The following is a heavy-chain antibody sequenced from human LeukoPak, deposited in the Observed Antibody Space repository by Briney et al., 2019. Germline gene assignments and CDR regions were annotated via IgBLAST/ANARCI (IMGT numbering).Heavy chain of an antibody. CDR3: ARGWELLNDAFDI. CDR1: GGSISSSSYY. J-gene: IGHJ3*02. V-gene: IGHV4-39*01. D-gene: IGHD1-26*01. Sequence: SETLSLTCTVSGGSISSSSYYWGWIRQPPGKGLEWIGSIYYSGSTYYNPSLKSRVTISVDTSMNQFSLKLSSVTAADTAVYYCARGWELLNDAFDIWGQGTMVTVSS. CDR2: IYYSGST.